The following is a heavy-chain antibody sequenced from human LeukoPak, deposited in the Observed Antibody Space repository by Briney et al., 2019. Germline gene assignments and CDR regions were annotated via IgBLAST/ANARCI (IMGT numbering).Heavy chain of an antibody. CDR2: IIPIFGTA. CDR1: GGTFSSYA. Sequence: GASVTVSCKASGGTFSSYAISWVRQAPGQGLEWMGGIIPIFGTANYAQKFQGRVTITADESTSTAYMELSSLRSEDTAVYYCARDRYSSGLAFDYWGQGTLVTVSS. J-gene: IGHJ4*02. D-gene: IGHD6-19*01. CDR3: ARDRYSSGLAFDY. V-gene: IGHV1-69*13.